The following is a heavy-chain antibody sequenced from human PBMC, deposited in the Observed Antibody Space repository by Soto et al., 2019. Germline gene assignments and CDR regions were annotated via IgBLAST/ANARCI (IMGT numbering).Heavy chain of an antibody. CDR1: GGSISKYY. Sequence: QVQLQESGPGLVKPSETLSLTCTVSGGSISKYYWSWIRQPPGEGLEWIGYIYYSGSTCYNPSLKSRVTISVDSSKNHFSLRLSSVTAADTALYYCARHRPFSSPFYFDSWGQGTLVTVSS. V-gene: IGHV4-59*08. CDR2: IYYSGST. D-gene: IGHD6-6*01. CDR3: ARHRPFSSPFYFDS. J-gene: IGHJ4*02.